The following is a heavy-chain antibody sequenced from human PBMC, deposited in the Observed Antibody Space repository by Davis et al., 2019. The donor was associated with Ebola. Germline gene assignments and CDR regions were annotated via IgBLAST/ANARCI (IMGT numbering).Heavy chain of an antibody. Sequence: PGGSLRLSCKGSGYSFTSYWIGWVRQMPGKGLEWMGIIYLGDSDTRYSPSFQGQVTISADKSISTAYLQWSSLKASDTAMYYCARPSTTVINWGQGTLVTVSS. CDR3: ARPSTTVIN. CDR2: IYLGDSDT. J-gene: IGHJ4*02. D-gene: IGHD4-23*01. CDR1: GYSFTSYW. V-gene: IGHV5-51*01.